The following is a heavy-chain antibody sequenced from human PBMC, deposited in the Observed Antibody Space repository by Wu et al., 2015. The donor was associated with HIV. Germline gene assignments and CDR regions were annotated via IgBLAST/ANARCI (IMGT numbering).Heavy chain of an antibody. V-gene: IGHV1-69*04. CDR2: IIPNHGGA. CDR3: ARDGTYDYVWGSYRYTGVFFQH. Sequence: QVQLVQSGAEVKKPGSSVKVSCKASGDTFSRSGISWMRQAPGKGFEWMGRIIPNHGGANYAEKFQGRVTMTRDTSTSTVYMELSSLRSEDTAVYYCARDGTYDYVWGSYRYTGVFFQHWGQGTLVTVSS. J-gene: IGHJ1*01. CDR1: GDTFSRSG. D-gene: IGHD3-16*02.